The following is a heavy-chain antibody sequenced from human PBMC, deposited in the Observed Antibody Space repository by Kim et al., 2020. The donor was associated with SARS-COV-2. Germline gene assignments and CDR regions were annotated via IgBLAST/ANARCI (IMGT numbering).Heavy chain of an antibody. J-gene: IGHJ6*02. Sequence: GGSLRLSCAVSGFTFSSYSMNWVRQAPGKGLEWVSSISSSSSYIYYADSVKGRFTISRDNAKNSLYLQMNSLRAEDTAVYYCARDSAFTIFGVVTADYGMDVWGQGTTVTVSS. CDR2: ISSSSSYI. V-gene: IGHV3-21*01. D-gene: IGHD3-3*01. CDR3: ARDSAFTIFGVVTADYGMDV. CDR1: GFTFSSYS.